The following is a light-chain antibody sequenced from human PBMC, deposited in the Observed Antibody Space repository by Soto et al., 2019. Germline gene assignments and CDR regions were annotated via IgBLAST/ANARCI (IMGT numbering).Light chain of an antibody. CDR1: SRDVGGYNY. CDR3: SSCAGSNNVV. J-gene: IGLJ1*01. V-gene: IGLV2-8*01. CDR2: EVS. Sequence: QSALTQPPSASGSPGQSVTISCTGTSRDVGGYNYVSWYQQHPGKAPKLMIYEVSKRPSGVPDRFSGSKSGNTASLTVSWLQAEDEADYYCSSCAGSNNVVFGAGTKLAVL.